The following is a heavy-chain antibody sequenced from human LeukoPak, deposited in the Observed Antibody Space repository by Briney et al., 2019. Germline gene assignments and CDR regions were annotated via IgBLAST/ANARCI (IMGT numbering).Heavy chain of an antibody. CDR1: GLTVSGNY. V-gene: IGHV3-66*02. CDR3: ARVKGTTTWSHWFDP. Sequence: GGSLRLSCAASGLTVSGNYMSWVRQAPGKGLEWVSVIYSGGSTYYADSVKGRFTIPRDNSKNTLYLQMNSLRAEDTAVYYCARVKGTTTWSHWFDPWGQGTLVTVSS. CDR2: IYSGGST. D-gene: IGHD2-2*01. J-gene: IGHJ5*02.